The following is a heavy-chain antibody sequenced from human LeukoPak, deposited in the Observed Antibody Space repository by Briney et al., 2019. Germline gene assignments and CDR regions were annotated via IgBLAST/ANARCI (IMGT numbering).Heavy chain of an antibody. J-gene: IGHJ3*02. D-gene: IGHD1-7*01. V-gene: IGHV1-18*01. CDR2: ISAYNGNT. CDR1: GYTFTSYG. Sequence: ASVKVSCKASGYTFTSYGISWVRQAPGQGLEWMGWISAYNGNTNYAQKLQGRVTMTTDTSTSTVYMELRSLRSDDTAVYYCASVELRASGAFDIWGQGTMVTVSS. CDR3: ASVELRASGAFDI.